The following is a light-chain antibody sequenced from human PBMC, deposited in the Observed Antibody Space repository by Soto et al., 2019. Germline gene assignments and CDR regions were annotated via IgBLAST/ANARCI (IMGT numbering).Light chain of an antibody. CDR1: QILLHSNGYNY. Sequence: DIVMTQSPLSLPVTPLEPASISFRSSQILLHSNGYNYLDWYLQKPGQSPQLLIYLGSNRASGVPDRFSGSGSGTDFTLTISSLEPEDFAVFYCQQRSIWPWTFGQGTKVDIK. CDR3: QQRSIWPWT. V-gene: IGKV2-28*01. CDR2: LGS. J-gene: IGKJ1*01.